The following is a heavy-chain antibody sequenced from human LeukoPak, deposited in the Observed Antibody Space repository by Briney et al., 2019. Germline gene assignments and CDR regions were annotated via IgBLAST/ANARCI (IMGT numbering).Heavy chain of an antibody. Sequence: GSLRLSCAASGFTFSSYWMHWVRQAPGKGLVWVSRINSDGSSTSYADSVKGRFTISRDNAKNTLYLQMNSLRAEDTAVYYCARDPSYYDILTGYYYYYGMDVWGQGTTVTVSS. CDR2: INSDGSST. CDR3: ARDPSYYDILTGYYYYYGMDV. D-gene: IGHD3-9*01. J-gene: IGHJ6*02. V-gene: IGHV3-74*01. CDR1: GFTFSSYW.